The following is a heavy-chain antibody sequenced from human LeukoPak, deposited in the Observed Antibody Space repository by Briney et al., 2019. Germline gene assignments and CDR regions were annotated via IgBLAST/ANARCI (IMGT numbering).Heavy chain of an antibody. Sequence: ASVTVSCKASGYTFTGYYMHWVRQAPAQGLEWMGWINPNSGGTNYAQKFQGWVTMTRDTSISTAYMELSRLRSDDTAVYYCARAPYRPSSTGAFDIWGQGTMVTVSS. V-gene: IGHV1-2*04. CDR3: ARAPYRPSSTGAFDI. CDR1: GYTFTGYY. J-gene: IGHJ3*02. D-gene: IGHD6-13*01. CDR2: INPNSGGT.